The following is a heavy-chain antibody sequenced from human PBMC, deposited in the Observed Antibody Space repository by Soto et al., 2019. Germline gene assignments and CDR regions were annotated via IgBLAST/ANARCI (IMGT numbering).Heavy chain of an antibody. CDR1: GFTFSSYG. Sequence: VGSLRLSCAASGFTFSSYGMHWVRQAPGKGLEWVAVIWYDGSNKYYADSVKGRFTISRDNSKNTLYLQMNSLRAEDTAVYYCARDLIAAAGTVYYYYGMDVWGQGTTVTVSS. D-gene: IGHD6-13*01. CDR3: ARDLIAAAGTVYYYYGMDV. CDR2: IWYDGSNK. V-gene: IGHV3-33*01. J-gene: IGHJ6*02.